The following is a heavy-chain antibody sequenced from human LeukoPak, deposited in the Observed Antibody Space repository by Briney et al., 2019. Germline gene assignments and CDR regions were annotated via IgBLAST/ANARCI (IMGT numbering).Heavy chain of an antibody. CDR1: GFTFSSYA. J-gene: IGHJ4*02. V-gene: IGHV3-23*01. CDR3: AKDRAHDPLAFDY. D-gene: IGHD1-1*01. Sequence: PGGSLRLSCAASGFTFSSYAMTWVRQAPGKGLEWVSAISGSGGSTYYADSVKGRFTISRDNSKNTLYLQMNSLRAEDTAVYYCAKDRAHDPLAFDYWGQGTLVTVSS. CDR2: ISGSGGST.